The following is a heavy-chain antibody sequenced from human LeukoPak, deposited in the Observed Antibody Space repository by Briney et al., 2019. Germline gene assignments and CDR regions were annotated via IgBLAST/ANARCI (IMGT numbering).Heavy chain of an antibody. V-gene: IGHV4-39*01. CDR2: ICYSGST. J-gene: IGHJ4*02. D-gene: IGHD6-25*01. Sequence: PSETLSLTCTVSGGSISVSSYYWGWIRQPPGKGLEWIGSICYSGSTYYSPSLKSRVTISVDTSQNQFSLKLSSVTAADTAVYYCARSGGYGLFDYWGQGILVTVSS. CDR1: GGSISVSSYY. CDR3: ARSGGYGLFDY.